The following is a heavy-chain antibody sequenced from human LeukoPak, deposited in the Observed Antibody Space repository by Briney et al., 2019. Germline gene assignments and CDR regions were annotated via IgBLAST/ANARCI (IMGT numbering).Heavy chain of an antibody. J-gene: IGHJ4*02. CDR1: GFTFRNYA. V-gene: IGHV3-30-3*01. CDR2: ISYDGTTQ. D-gene: IGHD3-22*01. Sequence: PGGSLRLSCTASGFTFRNYAMHWVRQAPGKGLEWVTVISYDGTTQYYADSVKGRFTISRDNSRNTLYLQMNSLRVEDTAVYYCARETYYYDSSGYYCYYFDYWGQGTLVTVSS. CDR3: ARETYYYDSSGYYCYYFDY.